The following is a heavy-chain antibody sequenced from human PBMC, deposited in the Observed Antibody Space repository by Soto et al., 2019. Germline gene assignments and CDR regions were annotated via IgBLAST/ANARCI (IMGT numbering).Heavy chain of an antibody. V-gene: IGHV1-69*01. Sequence: QVQLVQSGTEVKKPGSSVKVSCKTSGDSFRGNSFTWVRQAPGHGLEWMGGIMPIFDTANYAQKFRGRITINADESANTVYMEVSSLRPEDTAVYYCARDTGRSGYDMTGDFDSWGQGTLVTVSS. CDR1: GDSFRGNS. D-gene: IGHD3-3*01. J-gene: IGHJ4*02. CDR2: IMPIFDTA. CDR3: ARDTGRSGYDMTGDFDS.